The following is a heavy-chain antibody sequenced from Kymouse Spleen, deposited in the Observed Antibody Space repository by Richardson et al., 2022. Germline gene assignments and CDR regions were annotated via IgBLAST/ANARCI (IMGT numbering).Heavy chain of an antibody. CDR2: IWYDGSNK. CDR3: AREKYSSSYYYYYGMDV. J-gene: IGHJ6*02. D-gene: IGHD6-6*01. Sequence: QVQLVESGGGVVQPGRSLRLSCAASGFTFSSYGMHWVRQAPGKGLEWVAVIWYDGSNKYYADSVKGRFTISRDNSKNTLYLQMNSLRAEDTAVYYCAREKYSSSYYYYYGMDVWGQGTTVTVSS. V-gene: IGHV3-33*01. CDR1: GFTFSSYG.